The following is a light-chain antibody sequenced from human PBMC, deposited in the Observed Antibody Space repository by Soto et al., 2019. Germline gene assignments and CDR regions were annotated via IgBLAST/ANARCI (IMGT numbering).Light chain of an antibody. CDR3: SSYTTATTHV. Sequence: QSVLTQPASVSGCPGQSITICCTGTSSDVGAYNYASWYQQYPGEAPKVIIYDVSHRPAGVSNRFSGSKSGNTASLTISGLQTHDEADYYCSSYTTATTHVFGTGTXVT. CDR2: DVS. CDR1: SSDVGAYNY. V-gene: IGLV2-14*01. J-gene: IGLJ1*01.